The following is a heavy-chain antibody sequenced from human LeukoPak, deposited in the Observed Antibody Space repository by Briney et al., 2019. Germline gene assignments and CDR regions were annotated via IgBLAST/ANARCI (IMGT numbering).Heavy chain of an antibody. V-gene: IGHV3-74*01. CDR3: ARRSSGTSGLDY. CDR2: INSDGSST. CDR1: GFAFNTFG. D-gene: IGHD1-26*01. Sequence: GGSLRLSCAASGFAFNTFGMHWVRQAPGKGLVWVSRINSDGSSTSYADSVKGRFTISRDNAKNMLYLQMDSLRADDTAVYYCARRSSGTSGLDYWGQGILVTVSS. J-gene: IGHJ4*02.